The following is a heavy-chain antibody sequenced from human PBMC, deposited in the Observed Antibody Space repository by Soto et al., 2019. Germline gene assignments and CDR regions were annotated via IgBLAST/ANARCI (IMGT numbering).Heavy chain of an antibody. D-gene: IGHD2-15*01. J-gene: IGHJ4*02. CDR2: IIPILGIA. CDR3: ARTGIGYCSGGSCYSPDY. Sequence: SVKVSCKASGGAFSSYTISWVRQAPGQGLEWMGRIIPILGIANYAQKFQGRVTITADKSTSTAYMELSSLRSEDTAVYYCARTGIGYCSGGSCYSPDYWGQGTLVTVSS. CDR1: GGAFSSYT. V-gene: IGHV1-69*02.